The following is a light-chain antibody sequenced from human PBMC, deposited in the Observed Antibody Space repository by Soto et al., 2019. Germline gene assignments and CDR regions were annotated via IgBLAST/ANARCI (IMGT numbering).Light chain of an antibody. V-gene: IGKV4-1*01. CDR2: WAS. CDR1: QSVLYSSNNKNY. Sequence: DIVMTQSPDSLAVSLVERATINCKSSQSVLYSSNNKNYLAWYQQQPGQPPKLLIYWASTRESGVPDGFSGSGSGTDFTLTISSLQAEDVAVYYCQQYYSTPAFGQGTKVEIK. J-gene: IGKJ1*01. CDR3: QQYYSTPA.